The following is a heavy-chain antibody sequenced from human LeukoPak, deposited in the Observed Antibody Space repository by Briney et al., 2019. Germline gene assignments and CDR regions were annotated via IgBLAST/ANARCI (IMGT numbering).Heavy chain of an antibody. Sequence: GSLRLSCAASGFTFSSYAMHWVRQAPGKWLEWVAVISYDGSNKYYADSVKGRFTISRDNSKNTLYLQMNSLRAEDTAVYYCAREYSGYYFDYWGQGTLVTVSS. CDR2: ISYDGSNK. CDR1: GFTFSSYA. CDR3: AREYSGYYFDY. J-gene: IGHJ4*02. D-gene: IGHD2-21*01. V-gene: IGHV3-30-3*01.